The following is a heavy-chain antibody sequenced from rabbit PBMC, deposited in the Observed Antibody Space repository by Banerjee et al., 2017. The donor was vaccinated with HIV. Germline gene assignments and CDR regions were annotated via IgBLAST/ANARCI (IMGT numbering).Heavy chain of an antibody. CDR2: IDTGSDGYT. J-gene: IGHJ4*01. D-gene: IGHD1-1*01. CDR3: ARAAGSISGYYDL. CDR1: GFSFSSRYW. V-gene: IGHV1S45*01. Sequence: QEQLEESGGDLVKPEGSLTLTCTASGFSFSSRYWICWVRQAPGKGLEWIACIDTGSDGYTYYASWAKGRFTISKTSSTTVTLQMTSLTAADTATYFCARAAGSISGYYDLWGPGTLVTVS.